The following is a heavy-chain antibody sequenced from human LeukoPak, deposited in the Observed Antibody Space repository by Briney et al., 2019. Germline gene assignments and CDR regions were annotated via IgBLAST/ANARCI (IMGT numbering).Heavy chain of an antibody. Sequence: GGSLRLSCAASGFTFRSYNMNWVRQAPGKGLEWVSSISSSSSYIYYADSVKGRFTISRDNAKNSLYLQMNSLRAEDTAVYYCARDSGDGYVDWGQGTLVTVSS. CDR1: GFTFRSYN. CDR3: ARDSGDGYVD. CDR2: ISSSSSYI. V-gene: IGHV3-21*01. D-gene: IGHD5-24*01. J-gene: IGHJ4*02.